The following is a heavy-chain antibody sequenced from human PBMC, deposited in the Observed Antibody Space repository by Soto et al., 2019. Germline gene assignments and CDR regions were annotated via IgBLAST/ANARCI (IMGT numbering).Heavy chain of an antibody. V-gene: IGHV3-72*01. CDR3: VVVGRTS. Sequence: EVQVVESGGGLVQPGGSLRLSCAVSGLNFIDYYFDWVRQSPGKGLEWVGRSKNKANSYIMEHAASVKGRFTISRDDSKNSVFLQMSSLKTEDTAVYYCVVVGRTSWGHGTTVTVPS. CDR1: GLNFIDYY. CDR2: SKNKANSYIM. J-gene: IGHJ3*01. D-gene: IGHD2-15*01.